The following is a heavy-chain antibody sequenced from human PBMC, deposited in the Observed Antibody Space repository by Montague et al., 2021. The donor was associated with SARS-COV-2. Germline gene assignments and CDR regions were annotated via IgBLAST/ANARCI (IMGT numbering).Heavy chain of an antibody. D-gene: IGHD1-1*01. CDR2: TNYGGST. Sequence: SETPSLTCAVYGGSFSDYHWTWIRQSPGGGLEWIGQTNYGGSTKYNPSLRSRVTISIDTSKNQFSLKLTSVTAADTAVYYCARGAPGYWGQGTLVTVSS. J-gene: IGHJ4*02. CDR1: GGSFSDYH. V-gene: IGHV4-34*01. CDR3: ARGAPGY.